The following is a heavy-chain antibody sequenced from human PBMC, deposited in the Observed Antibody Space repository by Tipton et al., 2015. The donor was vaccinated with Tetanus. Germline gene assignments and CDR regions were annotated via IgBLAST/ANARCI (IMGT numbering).Heavy chain of an antibody. CDR1: GFTFSNYA. J-gene: IGHJ5*02. CDR2: ITGGNT. Sequence: VQLVQSGGGVVQPGRSLRLSCAASGFTFSNYAMSWVRQAPGKGLEWVSGITGGNTYCADSVKGRFTISRGNSKNTLSLQMNSLRGEDTAVYYCAKALGSSAWYGTWGQGTLVTVSS. V-gene: IGHV3-23*04. CDR3: AKALGSSAWYGT. D-gene: IGHD6-13*01.